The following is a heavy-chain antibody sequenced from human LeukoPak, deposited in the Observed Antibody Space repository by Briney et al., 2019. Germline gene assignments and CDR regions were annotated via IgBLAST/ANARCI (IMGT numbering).Heavy chain of an antibody. J-gene: IGHJ4*02. CDR3: ARSDYCGGDCYSSLSNY. CDR1: GFTFRSYS. D-gene: IGHD2-21*02. V-gene: IGHV3-21*01. CDR2: ISSSSSHI. Sequence: GGSLRLSCAASGFTFRSYSMNWVRQAPGRGLEWVSSISSSSSHIYYADSVKGRFTISRDNAKNSLYLQMNSLRAEDTAVYFCARSDYCGGDCYSSLSNYWGQGTLVTVSS.